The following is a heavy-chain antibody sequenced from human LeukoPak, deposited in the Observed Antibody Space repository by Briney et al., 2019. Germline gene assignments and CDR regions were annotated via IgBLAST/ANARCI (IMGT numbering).Heavy chain of an antibody. V-gene: IGHV3-23*01. J-gene: IGHJ4*02. CDR2: ISGSGGST. CDR1: GFTFSSYA. D-gene: IGHD3-22*01. Sequence: GGSLRLSCAASGFTFSSYAMSWVRQAPGKGLEWVSAISGSGGSTYYADSVKGRFTISRDNSKNTLYLQMNSLRAEDTAVYYCAKMDSSGYYYCYFDYWGQGTLVTVSS. CDR3: AKMDSSGYYYCYFDY.